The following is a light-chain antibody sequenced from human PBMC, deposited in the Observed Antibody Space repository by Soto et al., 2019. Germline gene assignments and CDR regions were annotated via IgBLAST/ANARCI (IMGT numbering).Light chain of an antibody. Sequence: EVMLTQSPGTLSLSPGERATLSCRASQSVSSNYLAWYQQKSGQAPRLLIYGASNRATGIPDRFSGSESGTDVTLTIRRLEPEDFAVYYCQQYDTSPRTFGQGTKVEFK. V-gene: IGKV3-20*01. J-gene: IGKJ1*01. CDR2: GAS. CDR1: QSVSSNY. CDR3: QQYDTSPRT.